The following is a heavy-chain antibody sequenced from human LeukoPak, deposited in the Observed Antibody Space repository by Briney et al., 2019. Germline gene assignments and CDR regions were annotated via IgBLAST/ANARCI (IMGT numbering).Heavy chain of an antibody. V-gene: IGHV5-51*01. CDR3: ARSLIVGGTQGFDY. Sequence: GESLKISCKGSGYSFTSYWIGLVRQMPGKGLGWVGIIYPGDSDTRYSPSLQGQVTISADRSINTAYLQWSSLKASDTAMYYCARSLIVGGTQGFDYWGQGTLVTVSS. J-gene: IGHJ4*02. CDR2: IYPGDSDT. CDR1: GYSFTSYW. D-gene: IGHD1-26*01.